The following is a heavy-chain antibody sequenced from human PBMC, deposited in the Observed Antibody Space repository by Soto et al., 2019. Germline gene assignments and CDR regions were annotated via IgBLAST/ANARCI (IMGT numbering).Heavy chain of an antibody. V-gene: IGHV4-39*01. D-gene: IGHD3-22*01. CDR1: GGSISSSSYY. CDR3: ARHGLLRIAQSGSNSSRP. CDR2: IYYSGST. Sequence: QLQLQESGPGLVKPSETLSLTCTVSGGSISSSSYYWGWIRQPAGKGLEWIGSIYYSGSTYYNPSLKSRVTISVDTSKNQFSLKLSSVTAADTAVYYCARHGLLRIAQSGSNSSRPWGQGTLVTVSS. J-gene: IGHJ5*02.